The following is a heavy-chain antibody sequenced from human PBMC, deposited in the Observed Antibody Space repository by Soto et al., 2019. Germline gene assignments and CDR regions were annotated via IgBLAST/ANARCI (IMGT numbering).Heavy chain of an antibody. Sequence: EVQLVESGGGLVQPGRSLRLSCAASGFTFDDYAMHWVRQAPGKGLEWVSGISWNSGSIGYADSVKGRFTISRDNAKNSLYLQMNSLRAEDTALYYCAKDIHLGDLSYFDYWGQGTLVTVSS. J-gene: IGHJ4*02. D-gene: IGHD3-16*02. CDR2: ISWNSGSI. V-gene: IGHV3-9*01. CDR1: GFTFDDYA. CDR3: AKDIHLGDLSYFDY.